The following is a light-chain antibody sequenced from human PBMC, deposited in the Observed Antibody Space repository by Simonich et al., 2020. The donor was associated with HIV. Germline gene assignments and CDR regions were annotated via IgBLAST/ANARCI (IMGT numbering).Light chain of an antibody. Sequence: QSALTQPVSVSGSPGQSITISCTGTISDVGAYNYVSWYQQHPGKAPSLMIYEVIKRPAGVSNRFSGSQSGNTASLTISGLQAEDEADYYCCSYAGSTTWVFGGGTKLTVL. CDR1: ISDVGAYNY. CDR3: CSYAGSTTWV. J-gene: IGLJ3*02. V-gene: IGLV2-14*01. CDR2: EVI.